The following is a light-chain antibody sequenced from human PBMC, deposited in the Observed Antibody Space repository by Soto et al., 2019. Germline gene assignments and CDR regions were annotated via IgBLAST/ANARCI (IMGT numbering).Light chain of an antibody. J-gene: IGKJ4*01. CDR2: DAS. V-gene: IGKV1-33*01. CDR1: QDISNY. CDR3: QEYDNLPLT. Sequence: IQMTQSPSSLSASVGDRVTITCQASQDISNYLNWYQQKPGKAPKLLIYDASNLETGVPSRFSGSGSGTDFTFTISSLQPEDIATYYCQEYDNLPLTLGGGTKVEI.